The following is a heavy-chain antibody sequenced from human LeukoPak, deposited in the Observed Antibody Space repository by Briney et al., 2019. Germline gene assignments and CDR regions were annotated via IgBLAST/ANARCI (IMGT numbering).Heavy chain of an antibody. D-gene: IGHD2-2*01. CDR1: GGSLSSGGYY. J-gene: IGHJ5*02. CDR3: AREAAEYNRYCSSTSCFPRGINWFDP. V-gene: IGHV4-31*03. CDR2: IYYSGST. Sequence: PSQTLSLTCTVSGGSLSSGGYYWSWIRQHPGKGLEWIGYIYYSGSTYYNPSLKSRVTISVDTSKNQFSLKLSAVTAAATAVYYCAREAAEYNRYCSSTSCFPRGINWFDPWGQGTLVTVSS.